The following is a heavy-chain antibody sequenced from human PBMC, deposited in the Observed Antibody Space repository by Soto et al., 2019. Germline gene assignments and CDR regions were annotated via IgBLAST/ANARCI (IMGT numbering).Heavy chain of an antibody. V-gene: IGHV3-7*05. CDR1: GFTLGTYW. Sequence: EVQLVASGGGLVQPGESLRLSCVASGFTLGTYWMSWARQAPGKGLEWLASIKQDGSEEFSVDSVKGRFTISRYNAKNSAFLQLKRLIGEEPGVYYCAGDRGNSYYGQECWGLDVCGEGTMVTVSS. CDR2: IKQDGSEE. CDR3: AGDRGNSYYGQECWGLDV. D-gene: IGHD1-26*01. J-gene: IGHJ6*04.